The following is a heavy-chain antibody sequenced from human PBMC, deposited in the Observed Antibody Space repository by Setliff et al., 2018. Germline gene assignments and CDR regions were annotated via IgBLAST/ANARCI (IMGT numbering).Heavy chain of an antibody. CDR3: AKDRYCGGGSCLKDFEY. J-gene: IGHJ4*02. CDR2: IYPGDSDT. Sequence: GESLKISCKGSGYSFTSYWIGWVRQMPGKGLEWMGIIYPGDSDTRYSPSFQGQVTISADKSISTAYLQWSSLKASDTAVYYCAKDRYCGGGSCLKDFEYWGQGTLVTVS. D-gene: IGHD2-15*01. CDR1: GYSFTSYW. V-gene: IGHV5-51*01.